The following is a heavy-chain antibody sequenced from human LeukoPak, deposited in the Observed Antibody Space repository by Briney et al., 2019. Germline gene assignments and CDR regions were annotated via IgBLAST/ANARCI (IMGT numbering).Heavy chain of an antibody. CDR2: IIPIFGTA. V-gene: IGHV1-69*05. CDR3: ALDSSGYYYYYYYMDV. J-gene: IGHJ6*03. D-gene: IGHD3-22*01. Sequence: SVKVSCKASGGTFISYAISWVRQAPGQGLEWMGRIIPIFGTANYAQKFQGRVTITTDESTSTAYMELSSLRSEDTAVYYCALDSSGYYYYYYYMDVWGKGTTVTVSS. CDR1: GGTFISYA.